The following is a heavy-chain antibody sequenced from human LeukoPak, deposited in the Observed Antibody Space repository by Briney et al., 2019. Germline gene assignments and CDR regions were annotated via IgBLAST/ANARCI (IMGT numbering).Heavy chain of an antibody. J-gene: IGHJ4*02. CDR1: GGSISSYY. CDR3: ARANYDGSDY. CDR2: IYTSGTT. V-gene: IGHV4-4*07. Sequence: SETLSLTCTVSGGSISSYYWSWIRQPAGKGLEWIGRIYTSGTTNYNPSLKSRVTMSVDTSKNQFSLRMRSVTAADTAVYYCARANYDGSDYWGQGTLVTVSS. D-gene: IGHD3-22*01.